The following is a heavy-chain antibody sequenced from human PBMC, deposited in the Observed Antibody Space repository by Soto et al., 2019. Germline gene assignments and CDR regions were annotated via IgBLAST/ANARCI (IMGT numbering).Heavy chain of an antibody. CDR3: AREIYGGYNGGFDY. CDR2: IYHSGST. CDR1: GGSISSGGYS. Sequence: QLQLQESGSGLVKPSQTLSLTCAVSGGSISSGGYSWSWIRQPPGKGLEWIGYIYHSGSTYYNLSHKSRVTISVDRSKNQFSLKLSSVTAADTAVYYCAREIYGGYNGGFDYWGQGTLFTVSS. V-gene: IGHV4-30-2*01. J-gene: IGHJ4*02. D-gene: IGHD3-22*01.